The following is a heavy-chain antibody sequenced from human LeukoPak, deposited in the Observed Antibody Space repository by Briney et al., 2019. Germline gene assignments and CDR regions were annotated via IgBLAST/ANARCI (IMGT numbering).Heavy chain of an antibody. Sequence: SETLSLTCTVSGGSISSSSYYWSWIRQPPGKGLEWIGEINHSGSTNYNPSLKSRVTISVDTSKNQFSLKLSSVTAADTAVYYCARGDYYDYVWGSYRYTFYFDYWGQGTLVTVSS. D-gene: IGHD3-16*02. J-gene: IGHJ4*02. CDR3: ARGDYYDYVWGSYRYTFYFDY. CDR2: INHSGST. CDR1: GGSISSSSYY. V-gene: IGHV4-39*07.